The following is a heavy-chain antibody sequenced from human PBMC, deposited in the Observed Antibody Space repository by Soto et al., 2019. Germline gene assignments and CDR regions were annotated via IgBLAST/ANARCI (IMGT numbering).Heavy chain of an antibody. CDR2: ISSNGGST. J-gene: IGHJ4*02. V-gene: IGHV3-64D*09. D-gene: IGHD3-10*01. Sequence: GGSLRLSCSASGFTFSSYAMHWVRQAPGKGLEYVSAISSNGGSTYYADSVKGRFTISRDNSKNTLYLQMSSLRAEDTAVYYCVKSGGLGEFGFDYWGQGTLVTVSS. CDR3: VKSGGLGEFGFDY. CDR1: GFTFSSYA.